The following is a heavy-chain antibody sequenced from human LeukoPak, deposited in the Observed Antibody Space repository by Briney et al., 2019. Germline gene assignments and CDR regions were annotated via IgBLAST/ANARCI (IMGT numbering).Heavy chain of an antibody. D-gene: IGHD6-19*01. CDR2: INPNSGGT. V-gene: IGHV1-2*02. J-gene: IGHJ4*02. Sequence: SVKVPCKACGYTFTGYYMHWVRQAPGQGLEWMGWINPNSGGTNYAQKFQGRVTMTRDTSISTAYMELSRLRSDDTAVYYCAREKTVAGIPILDYWGQGTLVTVSS. CDR1: GYTFTGYY. CDR3: AREKTVAGIPILDY.